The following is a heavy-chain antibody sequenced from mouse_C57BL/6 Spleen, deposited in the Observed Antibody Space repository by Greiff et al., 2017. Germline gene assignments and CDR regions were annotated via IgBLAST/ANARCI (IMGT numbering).Heavy chain of an antibody. CDR1: GYTFTDYE. Sequence: VQLQQSGAELVRPGASVTLSCKASGYTFTDYEMHWVKQTPVHGLEWIGAIAPDTGGTAYNQKFKGKAILTADKSSSTAYMERRSLTSEDSAVYYYTRYDGYYRYWGQGTTLSVSS. J-gene: IGHJ2*01. CDR3: TRYDGYYRY. D-gene: IGHD2-3*01. V-gene: IGHV1-15*01. CDR2: IAPDTGGT.